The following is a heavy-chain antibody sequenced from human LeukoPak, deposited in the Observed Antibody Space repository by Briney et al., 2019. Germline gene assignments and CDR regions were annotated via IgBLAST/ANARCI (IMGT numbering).Heavy chain of an antibody. Sequence: GGSLRLSCAASGFTFTNYAMTWVRQVPGKGLEWVSGISEGVGNTYYADSVKGRFTISRDHSKNTLYLQMSSLRAEDTALYYCAKREKGTTGRFFDYWGQGTLVTVSS. D-gene: IGHD4-17*01. CDR3: AKREKGTTGRFFDY. CDR2: ISEGVGNT. J-gene: IGHJ4*02. CDR1: GFTFTNYA. V-gene: IGHV3-23*01.